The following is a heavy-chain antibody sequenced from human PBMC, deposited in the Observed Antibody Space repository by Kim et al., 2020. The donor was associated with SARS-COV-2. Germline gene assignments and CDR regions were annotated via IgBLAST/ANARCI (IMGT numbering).Heavy chain of an antibody. CDR2: IYYSGST. D-gene: IGHD3-22*01. V-gene: IGHV4-31*03. CDR3: ARSPITMIVVVDAFDI. CDR1: GGSISSGGYY. Sequence: SETLSLTFTVSGGSISSGGYYWCWIRQHPGKGLEWIGYIYYSGSTYYNPSLKSRVTISVDTSKNQFSLKLSSVTAAATAVYYCARSPITMIVVVDAFDIWGQGTMVTVSS. J-gene: IGHJ3*02.